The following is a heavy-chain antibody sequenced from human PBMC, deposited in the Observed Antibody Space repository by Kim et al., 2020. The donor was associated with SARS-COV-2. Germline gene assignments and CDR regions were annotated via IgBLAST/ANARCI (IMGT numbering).Heavy chain of an antibody. CDR3: ARHRLHKRDFDY. V-gene: IGHV3-11*06. Sequence: GGSLRLSCAASGFSEHYISWIRQAPGRGLEWLSYSSGSGSFTNYADSIKGRFIISRDNAKRSVDLQMSSLGVEDTAVYYCARHRLHKRDFDYWGQGTLVTVSS. CDR2: SSGSGSFT. J-gene: IGHJ4*02. D-gene: IGHD2-21*01. CDR1: GFSEHY.